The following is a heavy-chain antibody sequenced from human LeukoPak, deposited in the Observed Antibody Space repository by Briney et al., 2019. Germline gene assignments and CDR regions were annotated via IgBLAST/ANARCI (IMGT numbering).Heavy chain of an antibody. Sequence: SETLSLTCTVSGGSISSYYWSWIRQPPGKGLEWIGYIYTSGSTNYNPSLKSRVTISVDTSKNQFSLKLSSVTAADTAVYYCARGWLPGYLAYFDYWGQGTLVTVST. CDR1: GGSISSYY. V-gene: IGHV4-4*09. J-gene: IGHJ4*02. CDR3: ARGWLPGYLAYFDY. CDR2: IYTSGST. D-gene: IGHD5-12*01.